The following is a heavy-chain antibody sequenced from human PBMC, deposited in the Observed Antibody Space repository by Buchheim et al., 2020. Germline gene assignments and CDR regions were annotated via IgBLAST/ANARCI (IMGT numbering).Heavy chain of an antibody. CDR2: IYYSGSP. CDR3: ASWRWEQSSEY. J-gene: IGHJ4*02. V-gene: IGHV4-61*01. D-gene: IGHD1-26*01. Sequence: QVQLQESGPGLVKPSETLSLTCTVSGGSVSSGSYYWSWIRQPPGKGLEWIGYIYYSGSPNYNPSLKSRVTISVDTSKNQFSLKLSSVTAADTAVYYCASWRWEQSSEYWGQGTL. CDR1: GGSVSSGSYY.